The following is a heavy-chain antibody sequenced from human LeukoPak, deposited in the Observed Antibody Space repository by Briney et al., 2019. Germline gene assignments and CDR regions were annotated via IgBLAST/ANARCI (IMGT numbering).Heavy chain of an antibody. D-gene: IGHD5-18*01. J-gene: IGHJ4*02. CDR1: GLTVSSNY. V-gene: IGHV3-53*01. CDR3: ATRGAYSPPY. Sequence: GGSLRLSCAASGLTVSSNYMSWVRQAPGKGLEWVSVVQSGGNIYYADSVKDRFTISRDISKNTLYLQMNSLRAEDTAVYYCATRGAYSPPYWGQGTLVSVSS. CDR2: VQSGGNI.